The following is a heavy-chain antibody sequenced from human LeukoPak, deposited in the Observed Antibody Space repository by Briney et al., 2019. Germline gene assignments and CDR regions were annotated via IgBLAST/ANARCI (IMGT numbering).Heavy chain of an antibody. D-gene: IGHD3-22*01. Sequence: GGSLRLFCAASGFTFSSYGMHWVRQAPGKGLEWVAVIWYDGSNKYYADSVKGRFTISRDNSKNTLYLQMNSLRAEDTAVYYCARLNYYDSSGYYKSDYYYGMDVWGQGTTVTVSS. CDR1: GFTFSSYG. CDR3: ARLNYYDSSGYYKSDYYYGMDV. V-gene: IGHV3-33*01. J-gene: IGHJ6*02. CDR2: IWYDGSNK.